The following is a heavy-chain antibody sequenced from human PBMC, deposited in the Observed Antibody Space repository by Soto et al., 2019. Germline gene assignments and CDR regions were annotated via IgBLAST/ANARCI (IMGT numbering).Heavy chain of an antibody. Sequence: SVKVSCKASGGTFSSYAISWVRQAPGQGLEWMGGIIPIFGTANYAQKFQGRVTITADESTSTAYMELSSLRSEDTAVYYCARDKHPTMKEVVIATGSPTRYGMDVWGQGTTVTVSS. CDR3: ARDKHPTMKEVVIATGSPTRYGMDV. CDR2: IIPIFGTA. J-gene: IGHJ6*02. D-gene: IGHD3-22*01. V-gene: IGHV1-69*13. CDR1: GGTFSSYA.